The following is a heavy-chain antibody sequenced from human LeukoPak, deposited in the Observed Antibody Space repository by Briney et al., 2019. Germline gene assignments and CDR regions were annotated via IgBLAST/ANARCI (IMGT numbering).Heavy chain of an antibody. Sequence: SETLSLTCAVYGGSFSGYYWSWIRQPPGKGLEWIGEINHSGSTNYNPSLKSRVTISVDTSKNQFSLKLSSVTAADTAVYYCARAHITIDYWGQGTLSPSPQ. CDR2: INHSGST. D-gene: IGHD3-3*01. CDR1: GGSFSGYY. J-gene: IGHJ4*02. CDR3: ARAHITIDY. V-gene: IGHV4-34*01.